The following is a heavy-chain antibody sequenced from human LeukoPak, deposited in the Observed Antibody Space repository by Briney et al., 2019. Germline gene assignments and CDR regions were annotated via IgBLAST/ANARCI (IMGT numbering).Heavy chain of an antibody. CDR1: GYTLTELS. V-gene: IGHV1-24*01. CDR2: FDPEDGET. Sequence: ASVKVSCKVSGYTLTELSMHWVRQAPGKGLEWMGGFDPEDGETIYAQKFQGRVTITADESTSTAYMELSSLRSEDTAVYYCARDILQLERRGWFDPWGQGTLVTVSS. D-gene: IGHD1-1*01. J-gene: IGHJ5*02. CDR3: ARDILQLERRGWFDP.